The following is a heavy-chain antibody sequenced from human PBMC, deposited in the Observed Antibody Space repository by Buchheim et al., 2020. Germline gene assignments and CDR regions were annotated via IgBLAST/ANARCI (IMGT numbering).Heavy chain of an antibody. CDR3: ARHSIPGIAVAGEYYFDY. Sequence: EVQLVQSGAEVKKPGESLRISCKGSGYSFTSYWISWVRQMPGKGLEWMGRMDPSDSYTNYSPTCQGNVTIHADKSISTACSQSSSLKASDTAMYYCARHSIPGIAVAGEYYFDYWGQGTL. V-gene: IGHV5-10-1*03. CDR2: MDPSDSYT. CDR1: GYSFTSYW. J-gene: IGHJ4*02. D-gene: IGHD6-19*01.